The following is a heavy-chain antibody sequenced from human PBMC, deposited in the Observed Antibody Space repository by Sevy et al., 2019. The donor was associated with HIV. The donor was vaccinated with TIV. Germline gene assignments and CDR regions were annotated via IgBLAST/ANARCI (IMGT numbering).Heavy chain of an antibody. Sequence: GGSLRLSCKPSGFTFISYAMSWVRQAPGKGLEWVSTIYGSSGGTYYADSVKGRFTISRDNSKNTLYLQMNSLRAEDTAVYYCATHASDYDSTGYLERDAFDIWGQGTMVTVSS. CDR1: GFTFISYA. CDR3: ATHASDYDSTGYLERDAFDI. J-gene: IGHJ3*02. V-gene: IGHV3-23*01. D-gene: IGHD3-22*01. CDR2: IYGSSGGT.